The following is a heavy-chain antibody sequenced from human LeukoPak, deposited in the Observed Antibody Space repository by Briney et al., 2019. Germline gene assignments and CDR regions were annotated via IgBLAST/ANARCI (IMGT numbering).Heavy chain of an antibody. V-gene: IGHV1-18*01. CDR2: ISTYNGNT. CDR1: GYTFTSYG. Sequence: PGASVKVSCKASGYTFTSYGISWVRQAPGQGLEWMGWISTYNGNTNYAQKLQGRVTMTTDTSTSTAYMELRSLRSDDTAVYYCARVVVRLGELSGLYYFDYWGQGTLVTVSS. J-gene: IGHJ4*02. CDR3: ARVVVRLGELSGLYYFDY. D-gene: IGHD3-16*02.